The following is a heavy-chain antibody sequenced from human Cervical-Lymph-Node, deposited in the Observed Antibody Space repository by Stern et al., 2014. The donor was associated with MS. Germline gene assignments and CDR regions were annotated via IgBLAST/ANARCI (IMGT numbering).Heavy chain of an antibody. V-gene: IGHV5-51*01. CDR1: GYSFTSYW. Sequence: VQLVQSGAEVKKPGESLKISCKGSGYSFTSYWIGWERKMPGKGLEWMGIIYPGDSDTRYSPSFQGQVTISADKSISTAYLQWSSLKASDTAMYYCARQSASTNGVCYGFDYWGQGTLVTVSS. J-gene: IGHJ4*02. CDR3: ARQSASTNGVCYGFDY. CDR2: IYPGDSDT. D-gene: IGHD2-8*01.